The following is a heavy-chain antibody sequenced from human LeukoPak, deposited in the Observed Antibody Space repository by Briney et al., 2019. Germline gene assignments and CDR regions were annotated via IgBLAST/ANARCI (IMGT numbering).Heavy chain of an antibody. Sequence: PGGSLRLSCAASAFTFSTYWMSWVRQAPGKGLEWVANIKQDGSEKNYVDSVKGRFTISRDNAKNSLYLQMNSLRAEDTAVYYCAREREGYWPHYYFDYWGQGTLVTVSS. CDR3: AREREGYWPHYYFDY. D-gene: IGHD6-13*01. V-gene: IGHV3-7*01. J-gene: IGHJ4*02. CDR2: IKQDGSEK. CDR1: AFTFSTYW.